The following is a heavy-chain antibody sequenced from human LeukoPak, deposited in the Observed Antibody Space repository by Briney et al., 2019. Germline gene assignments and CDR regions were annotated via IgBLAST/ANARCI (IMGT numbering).Heavy chain of an antibody. CDR2: IRSKTNGGTT. V-gene: IGHV3-49*04. CDR1: GFTVGDYV. D-gene: IGHD6-19*01. Sequence: PGGSLRLSCRGSGFTVGDYVMSWVRQAPGKGLEWVGFIRSKTNGGTTEYAASVKDRFFISRDDAKSTTFLHMNSLKTEDTAVYYCTFSGWYYFHHWGQGTLVTVSS. J-gene: IGHJ4*02. CDR3: TFSGWYYFHH.